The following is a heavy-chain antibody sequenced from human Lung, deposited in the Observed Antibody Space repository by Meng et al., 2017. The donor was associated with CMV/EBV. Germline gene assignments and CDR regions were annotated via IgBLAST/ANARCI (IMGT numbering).Heavy chain of an antibody. CDR1: GFTLRRYW. D-gene: IGHD1-26*01. Sequence: EVQLVESXXGLVQXGGSLRLSCAVSGFTLRRYWMHWVRQAPGKGLEWVSRIDSDGRDITYADSVRGRFTISRDDAKNTLYLQMNSLRVEDTAVYYCARGVAESLGWEMGYWGQGTLVTVSS. J-gene: IGHJ4*02. V-gene: IGHV3-74*03. CDR2: IDSDGRDI. CDR3: ARGVAESLGWEMGY.